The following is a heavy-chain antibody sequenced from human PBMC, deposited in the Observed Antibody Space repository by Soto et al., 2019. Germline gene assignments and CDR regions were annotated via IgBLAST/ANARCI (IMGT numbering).Heavy chain of an antibody. J-gene: IGHJ6*02. CDR1: GFTFSSYA. V-gene: IGHV3-30-3*01. CDR3: AREVNIVATIWPEPTGYYYYGMDV. Sequence: VGSLRLSCAASGFTFSSYAMHWVRQAPGKGLEWVAVISYDGSNKYYADSVKGRFTISRDNSKNTLYLQMNSLRAEDTAVYYCAREVNIVATIWPEPTGYYYYGMDVWGQGTTVTVSS. D-gene: IGHD5-12*01. CDR2: ISYDGSNK.